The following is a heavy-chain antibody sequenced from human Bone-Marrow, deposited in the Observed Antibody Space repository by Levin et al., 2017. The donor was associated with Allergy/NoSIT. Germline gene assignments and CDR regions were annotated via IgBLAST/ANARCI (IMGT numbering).Heavy chain of an antibody. CDR3: ARAGGSGPIGHYYGLDV. D-gene: IGHD3-10*01. J-gene: IGHJ6*02. V-gene: IGHV1-8*01. CDR2: INPKLGTT. CDR1: GYSFTNYE. Sequence: ASVKVSCKASGYSFTNYEIIWVRQVPGQGPEWLGWINPKLGTTGYAQNLQVRVSMTSNISINTAYLELSSLRFDDTALYYCARAGGSGPIGHYYGLDVWGQGTTVAVSS.